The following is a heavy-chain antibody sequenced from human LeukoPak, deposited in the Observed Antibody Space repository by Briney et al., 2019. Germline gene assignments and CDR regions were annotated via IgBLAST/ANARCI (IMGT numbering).Heavy chain of an antibody. CDR3: ARDREMATINPDAFDI. CDR1: GFTFDDYG. V-gene: IGHV3-20*04. D-gene: IGHD5-24*01. J-gene: IGHJ3*02. Sequence: PGGSLRLSCAASGFTFDDYGMSWVRQAPGKGLEWVSGINWNGGSTGYADSVKGRFTISRDNAKNSLYLQMNSLRAEDTALYYCARDREMATINPDAFDIWGQGTMVTVSS. CDR2: INWNGGST.